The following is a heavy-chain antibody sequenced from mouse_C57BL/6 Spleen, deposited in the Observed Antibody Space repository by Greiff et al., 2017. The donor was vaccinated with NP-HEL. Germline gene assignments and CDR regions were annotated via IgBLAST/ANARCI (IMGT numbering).Heavy chain of an antibody. D-gene: IGHD1-1*01. CDR2: IWSGGSS. CDR1: GFSLTSYG. CDR3: ARKRVVATSPLGLYFDV. J-gene: IGHJ1*03. Sequence: VKLMEPGPGLVQPSQRLSITCTVSGFSLTSYGVHWVRQSPGKGLEWLGVIWSGGSSDYHAAFISRLRISKANSQSHVFLKMNSLQADDTAIYYCARKRVVATSPLGLYFDVWGTGTTVTVAS. V-gene: IGHV2-2*01.